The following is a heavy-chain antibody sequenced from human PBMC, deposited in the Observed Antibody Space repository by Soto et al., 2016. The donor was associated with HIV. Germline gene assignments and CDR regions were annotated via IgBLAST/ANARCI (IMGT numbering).Heavy chain of an antibody. V-gene: IGHV3-53*02. CDR1: GFTVSSNF. J-gene: IGHJ4*02. D-gene: IGHD6-19*01. Sequence: EVQLVETGGGLIQPGGPVRLSCAASGFTVSSNFMSWVRQSPGKGLEWVAVIYSDGSTYYADSVKGRFSIFRDTSKNTLYLQLNSLRAEDTAVYYCARSTSGWHEYWGQGPWSPSPQ. CDR2: IYSDGST. CDR3: ARSTSGWHEY.